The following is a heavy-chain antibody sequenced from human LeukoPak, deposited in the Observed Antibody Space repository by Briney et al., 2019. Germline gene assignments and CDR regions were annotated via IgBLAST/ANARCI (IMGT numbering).Heavy chain of an antibody. V-gene: IGHV4-59*01. CDR1: GGAISSYF. CDR2: IQHSGNS. Sequence: SETLSLTCTVSGGAISSYFWSWIRQPPGKGLEWIGYIQHSGNSNYNSSLKSRVTISVDTSQNHFSLKLSSVTAADTAVYYCARDTSGSHGYWGPDYWGQGTLVTVSS. CDR3: ARDTSGSHGYWGPDY. J-gene: IGHJ4*02. D-gene: IGHD5-12*01.